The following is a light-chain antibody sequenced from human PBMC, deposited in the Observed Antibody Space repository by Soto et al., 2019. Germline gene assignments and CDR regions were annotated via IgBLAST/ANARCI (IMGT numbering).Light chain of an antibody. Sequence: DIVMTQSPDSLTVSLGERATINCKSSQSVLYSPNNKNYLAWYQHKPGQPPKLLIYWASTRDAGVPDRVSGSGSGTDFTLTSTSLQAEDVAVYYCLQYYATPQTFGQGTKVEVK. V-gene: IGKV4-1*01. CDR2: WAS. CDR1: QSVLYSPNNKNY. J-gene: IGKJ1*01. CDR3: LQYYATPQT.